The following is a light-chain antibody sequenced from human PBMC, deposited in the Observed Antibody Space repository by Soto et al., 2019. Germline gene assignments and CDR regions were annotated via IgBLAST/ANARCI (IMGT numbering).Light chain of an antibody. Sequence: QSALTQPASVSGSPGQSITISCTGTTSDVGSHNFVSWYQQLPGKAPKLLIYEVTNRPSGVSNRFSGSKSGNTASLTISGLLAEDEADYYCSSYTRNTTPVVFGGGTQLTVL. J-gene: IGLJ2*01. CDR2: EVT. V-gene: IGLV2-14*01. CDR3: SSYTRNTTPVV. CDR1: TSDVGSHNF.